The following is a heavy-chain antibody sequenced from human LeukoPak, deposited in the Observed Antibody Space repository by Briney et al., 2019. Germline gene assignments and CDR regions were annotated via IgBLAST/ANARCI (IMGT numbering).Heavy chain of an antibody. D-gene: IGHD3-3*01. CDR2: INPSGGST. CDR3: ARRGYYDFWSGYYTFDY. Sequence: ASVKVSCKASGYTFTIYYIHWVRQAPGQGLEWMGLINPSGGSTSYAQKFQGRVTMTRDMSTSTVYMELSSLRSEDTAVYYCARRGYYDFWSGYYTFDYWGQGTLVTVSS. CDR1: GYTFTIYY. J-gene: IGHJ4*02. V-gene: IGHV1-46*01.